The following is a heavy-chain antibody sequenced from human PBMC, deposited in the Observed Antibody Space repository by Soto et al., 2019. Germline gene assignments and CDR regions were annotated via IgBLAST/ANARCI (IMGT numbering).Heavy chain of an antibody. CDR2: ISGGGTTT. Sequence: LRLSCAASGFRFSDHYMTWIRQAPGKGLEWVSKISGGGTTTHYADSVKGRFTVSRDNAKNSLYLQMNSLRAEDTAVYYCAGDPYYYGSAFWGQGTLVTVSS. D-gene: IGHD3-10*01. CDR1: GFRFSDHY. J-gene: IGHJ4*02. CDR3: AGDPYYYGSAF. V-gene: IGHV3-11*01.